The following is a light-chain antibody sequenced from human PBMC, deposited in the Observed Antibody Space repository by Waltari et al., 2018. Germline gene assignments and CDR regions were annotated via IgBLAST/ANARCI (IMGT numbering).Light chain of an antibody. Sequence: DVGLTQSPLSLPVTLGQPASISCRSTQSLVYTDGISYLNWFHHRPGQAPRHLIYKVSNRDSGVPDRFSGSGSGTDFTLMISSVEADDVGVYFCMQATHWPVTFGQGTRLEIK. CDR3: MQATHWPVT. CDR1: QSLVYTDGISY. V-gene: IGKV2-30*01. J-gene: IGKJ5*01. CDR2: KVS.